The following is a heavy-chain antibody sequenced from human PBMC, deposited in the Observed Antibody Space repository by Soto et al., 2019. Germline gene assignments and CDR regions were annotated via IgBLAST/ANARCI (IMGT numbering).Heavy chain of an antibody. CDR2: ITYDGSNQ. CDR1: GFIFSSYT. V-gene: IGHV3-30-3*01. J-gene: IGHJ4*02. Sequence: GGSLRLSCAASGFIFSSYTMHWVRQAPGKGLEWVGVITYDGSNQYYADSVRGRFTISRDNSRNMLFLQMNSLRPDDTAVYYCARAPSGSYPEFDYWGQGTLVTVSS. D-gene: IGHD1-26*01. CDR3: ARAPSGSYPEFDY.